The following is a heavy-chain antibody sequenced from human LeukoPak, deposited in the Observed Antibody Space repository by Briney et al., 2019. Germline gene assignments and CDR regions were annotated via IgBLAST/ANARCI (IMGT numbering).Heavy chain of an antibody. Sequence: SETLSLTCTVSGGSISSYYWSWIRQPAGKGLEWIGEIHNSGTTNYNPSLNSRVTISEDTSKNQFYLNLSSVTAADTAVYYCARRYYYNLGSFPFDFWGQGTLVTVSS. D-gene: IGHD3-10*01. CDR1: GGSISSYY. CDR2: IHNSGTT. V-gene: IGHV4-4*07. CDR3: ARRYYYNLGSFPFDF. J-gene: IGHJ4*02.